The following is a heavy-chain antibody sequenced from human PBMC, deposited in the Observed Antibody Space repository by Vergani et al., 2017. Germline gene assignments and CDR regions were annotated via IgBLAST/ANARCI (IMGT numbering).Heavy chain of an antibody. D-gene: IGHD2-15*01. CDR2: IKSDGRT. CDR1: GFRFTTYY. Sequence: VELLESGGGLAQPGGSLRVSCSASGFRFTTYYMGWVRQAPGKGLEWVSVIKSDGRTSYAESVRGRFTISRDTSRNAVYLQMNILRVEDTGVYYCTRSECSGTTCYGHYFDLWGHGILVTVSS. J-gene: IGHJ4*01. CDR3: TRSECSGTTCYGHYFDL. V-gene: IGHV3-66*02.